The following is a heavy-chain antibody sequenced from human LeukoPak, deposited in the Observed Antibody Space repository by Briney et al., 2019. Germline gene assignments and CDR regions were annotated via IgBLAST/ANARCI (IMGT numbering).Heavy chain of an antibody. CDR1: GGSISSGGYY. CDR3: AISKRYDSSGYGAFDI. V-gene: IGHV4-31*03. D-gene: IGHD3-22*01. Sequence: SETLSLTCTVSGGSISSGGYYWSWIRQHPGKGLEWIGYIYYSGSPYYNPSLKSRVTISVDTSKNQFSLKLSSVTAADTAVYYCAISKRYDSSGYGAFDIWGQGTMVTVCS. J-gene: IGHJ3*02. CDR2: IYYSGSP.